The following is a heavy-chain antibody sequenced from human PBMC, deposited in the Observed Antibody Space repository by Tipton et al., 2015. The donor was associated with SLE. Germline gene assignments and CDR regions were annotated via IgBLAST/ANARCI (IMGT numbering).Heavy chain of an antibody. V-gene: IGHV1-69*01. CDR3: ARGSSAALDYLDY. CDR1: GGTFRTYA. J-gene: IGHJ4*02. D-gene: IGHD6-25*01. Sequence: QVQLVQSGAEVKKPGASVKVSCKASGGTFRTYAISWVRQAPGQGLEWMGGITPIFGTADYAQKFQDRVTITTDESTSTAYMELSSLRSEDTAVYFCARGSSAALDYLDYWGQGTLVTVSS. CDR2: ITPIFGTA.